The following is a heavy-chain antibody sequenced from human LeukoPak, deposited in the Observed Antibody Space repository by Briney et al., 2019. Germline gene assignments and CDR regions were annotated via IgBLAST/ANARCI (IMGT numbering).Heavy chain of an antibody. D-gene: IGHD2-15*01. J-gene: IGHJ6*02. CDR3: AKDGRYCSGGSPCWVYYYGMDV. Sequence: PGGSLRLSCAASGFTFSSYAMSWVRQAPGKGLEWVSAISGGGGSTYYADSVKGRFTISRDNSKNTLYLQMNSLRAEDTAVYYCAKDGRYCSGGSPCWVYYYGMDVWGQGTTVTVSS. V-gene: IGHV3-23*01. CDR2: ISGGGGST. CDR1: GFTFSSYA.